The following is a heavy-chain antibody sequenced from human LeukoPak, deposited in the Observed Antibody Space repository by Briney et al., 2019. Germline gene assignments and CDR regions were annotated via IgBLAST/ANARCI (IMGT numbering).Heavy chain of an antibody. V-gene: IGHV1-8*01. CDR3: ARIVAARQGYFQH. CDR2: MNPNGGNT. D-gene: IGHD6-25*01. J-gene: IGHJ1*01. CDR1: GYTFTSYD. Sequence: ASVKVSCKASGYTFTSYDINWVRQATGQGLEWMGWMNPNGGNTGYAQKFQGRVTMTRNTSISTAYMELSSLRSEDTAVYYCARIVAARQGYFQHWGQGTLVTVSS.